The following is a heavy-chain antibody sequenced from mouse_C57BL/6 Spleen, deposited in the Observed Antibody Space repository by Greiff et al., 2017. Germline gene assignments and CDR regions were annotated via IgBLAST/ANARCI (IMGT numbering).Heavy chain of an antibody. CDR1: GFTFSNYW. D-gene: IGHD2-13*01. CDR2: IRLKSDNYAT. J-gene: IGHJ1*03. Sequence: EVKLEESGGGLVQPGGSMKLSCVASGFTFSNYWMNWVRQSPEKGLEWVAQIRLKSDNYATHYAESVKGRFTISRDDSKSSVYLQMNNIRAEDTGIYYCTGGGLLPYWYFDVWGTGTTVTVSS. V-gene: IGHV6-3*01. CDR3: TGGGLLPYWYFDV.